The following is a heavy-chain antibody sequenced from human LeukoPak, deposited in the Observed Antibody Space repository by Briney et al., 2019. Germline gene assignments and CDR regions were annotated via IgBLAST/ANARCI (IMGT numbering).Heavy chain of an antibody. CDR1: GGSFSGYY. J-gene: IGHJ4*02. CDR2: INQSGST. V-gene: IGHV4-34*01. D-gene: IGHD6-19*01. Sequence: SETLSLTCGVYGGSFSGYYWSWIRQPPGRGLEWIGEINQSGSTNYNPSLKSRVTISVDTSKNQFSLKLSSVTAADTGVYYCATKYSVAVAANPPYFDYWGQGTLVTVSS. CDR3: ATKYSVAVAANPPYFDY.